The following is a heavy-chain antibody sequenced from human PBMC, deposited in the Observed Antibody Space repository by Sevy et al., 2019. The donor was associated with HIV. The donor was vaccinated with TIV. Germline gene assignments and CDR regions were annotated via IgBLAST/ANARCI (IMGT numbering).Heavy chain of an antibody. CDR1: GFTFSDYA. Sequence: GSLRLSCAASGFTFSDYAMSWVRQAPGKGLEWVSGINWSGSNTGYADSVKGRFTISRDDAKNSLYLQMNSLRAEDTALYYCARGYSYGYGMDVWGQGTTVTVSS. V-gene: IGHV3-20*04. CDR3: ARGYSYGYGMDV. D-gene: IGHD5-18*01. CDR2: INWSGSNT. J-gene: IGHJ6*02.